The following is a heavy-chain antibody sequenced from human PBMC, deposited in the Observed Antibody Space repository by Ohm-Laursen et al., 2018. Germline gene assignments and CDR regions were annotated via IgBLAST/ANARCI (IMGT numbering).Heavy chain of an antibody. V-gene: IGHV4-34*01. CDR3: AREPGRIVGSYYFDY. D-gene: IGHD2-15*01. J-gene: IGHJ4*02. Sequence: SETLSLTCAVYGGSFSGYYWTWIRQPPGKGLEWIGEINHAGSTNYNPSLESRVTISVDPSKNQFSLKLSSVTAADTAVYYCAREPGRIVGSYYFDYWGQGTQVTVSS. CDR1: GGSFSGYY. CDR2: INHAGST.